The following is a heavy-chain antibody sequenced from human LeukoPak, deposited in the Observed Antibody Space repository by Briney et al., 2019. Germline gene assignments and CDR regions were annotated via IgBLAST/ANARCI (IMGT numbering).Heavy chain of an antibody. V-gene: IGHV3-33*01. CDR1: GFTFRNHG. Sequence: GGSLRLSCAASGFTFRNHGMYWIRQAPGKGLEWVAVIWYNGSTTYYGDAVKGRFTISRDNSKDALYLQMNSLRVEDTAVYYCARWGDGSKLDYWGQGTLVTVSS. CDR2: IWYNGSTT. J-gene: IGHJ4*02. CDR3: ARWGDGSKLDY. D-gene: IGHD2-21*02.